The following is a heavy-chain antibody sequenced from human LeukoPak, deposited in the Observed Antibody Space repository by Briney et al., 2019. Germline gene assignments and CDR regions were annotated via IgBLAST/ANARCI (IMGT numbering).Heavy chain of an antibody. CDR3: VRGQTMVDY. CDR1: GYTFSSYW. J-gene: IGHJ4*02. V-gene: IGHV3-74*01. CDR2: INSDGSST. Sequence: GGSLRLSCAASGYTFSSYWMHWVRQAPGKGLVWASRINSDGSSTSYAGSVKGRFTTSRDNAKNTLYLQMNSLRAEDTAVYYCVRGQTMVDYWGQGTLVTVSS. D-gene: IGHD3-10*01.